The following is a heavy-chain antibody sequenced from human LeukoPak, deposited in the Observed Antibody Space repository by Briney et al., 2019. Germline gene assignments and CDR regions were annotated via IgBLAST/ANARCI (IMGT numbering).Heavy chain of an antibody. Sequence: ASVKVSCKASGGTFSSYAISWVRQAPGQGLEWMGGIIPIFGTANYAQKFQGRVTITADESTSTAYMELSSLRSEDTAVYYCARRGLLGYCSGGSCYRYNWLDPWGQGTLVTVSS. V-gene: IGHV1-69*13. D-gene: IGHD2-15*01. CDR1: GGTFSSYA. CDR2: IIPIFGTA. CDR3: ARRGLLGYCSGGSCYRYNWLDP. J-gene: IGHJ5*02.